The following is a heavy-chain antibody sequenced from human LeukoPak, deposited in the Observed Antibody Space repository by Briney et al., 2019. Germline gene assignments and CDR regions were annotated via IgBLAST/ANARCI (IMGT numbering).Heavy chain of an antibody. CDR1: GYTFTSYG. J-gene: IGHJ4*02. V-gene: IGHV1-18*01. Sequence: GASVKVSCKASGYTFTSYGISWVRQAPGQGLEWMGWISAYNGNTNYAQKLQGRVTMSTDTSTSTAYMELRSLRSDDTAVYYCARDRRYYDSSGYYGWGQGTLVTVSS. D-gene: IGHD3-22*01. CDR2: ISAYNGNT. CDR3: ARDRRYYDSSGYYG.